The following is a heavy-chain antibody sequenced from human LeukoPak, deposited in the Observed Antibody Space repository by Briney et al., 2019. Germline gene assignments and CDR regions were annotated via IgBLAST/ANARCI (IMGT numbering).Heavy chain of an antibody. D-gene: IGHD6-13*01. CDR2: IKEDGSEK. V-gene: IGHV3-7*01. Sequence: GGSLRLSCAASGFTFSNYWMRWVRQAPGKGLEWVANIKEDGSEKHYVDSVKGRFTISRDNAKNSLYLQMNSLRAEDRAVYYCARERIATASAGDYWGQGTLVTVSS. CDR3: ARERIATASAGDY. J-gene: IGHJ4*02. CDR1: GFTFSNYW.